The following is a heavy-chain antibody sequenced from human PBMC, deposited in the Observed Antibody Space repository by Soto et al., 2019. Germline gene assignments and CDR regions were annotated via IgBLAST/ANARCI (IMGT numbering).Heavy chain of an antibody. Sequence: EVQLLESGGGLVQPGGSLRLSCAASGFTFSSYAMSWVRQAPGKGLEWVSAMSGSGGSTYYADSVKGRFIISRDNSKNTMYLQMNSLRAEDTAVYYCAKDRVVAATLWEILDPWGQGTLVTVSS. J-gene: IGHJ5*02. CDR1: GFTFSSYA. CDR3: AKDRVVAATLWEILDP. V-gene: IGHV3-23*01. CDR2: MSGSGGST. D-gene: IGHD2-15*01.